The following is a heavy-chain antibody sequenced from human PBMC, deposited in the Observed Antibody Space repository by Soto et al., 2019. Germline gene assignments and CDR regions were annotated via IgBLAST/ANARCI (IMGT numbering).Heavy chain of an antibody. CDR2: IYTSGST. V-gene: IGHV4-4*07. Sequence: NPSETLSLTCTVSGGSISSYYWSWIRQPAGKGLEWIGRIYTSGSTNYNPSLKSRVTMSVDTSKNQFSLKLSSVTAADTAVYYCAREIVPAALGGYYYYYYGMDVWGQGTTVTVSS. CDR3: AREIVPAALGGYYYYYYGMDV. J-gene: IGHJ6*02. CDR1: GGSISSYY. D-gene: IGHD2-2*01.